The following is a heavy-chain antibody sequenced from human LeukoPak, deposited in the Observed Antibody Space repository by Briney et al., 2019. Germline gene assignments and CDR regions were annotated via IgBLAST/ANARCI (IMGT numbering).Heavy chain of an antibody. CDR1: GFTFDDYA. D-gene: IGHD6-13*01. CDR3: AKVGSSDHDAFDI. Sequence: GGSLRLSRAASGFTFDDYAMHWVRQAPGKGLEWVSGISWNSGSIGCADSVKGRFTISRDNAKNSLYLQMNSLRAEDTALYYCAKVGSSDHDAFDIWGQGTMVTVSS. CDR2: ISWNSGSI. V-gene: IGHV3-9*01. J-gene: IGHJ3*02.